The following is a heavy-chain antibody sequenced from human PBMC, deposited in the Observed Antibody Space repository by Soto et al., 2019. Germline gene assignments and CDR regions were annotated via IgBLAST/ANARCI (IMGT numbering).Heavy chain of an antibody. J-gene: IGHJ6*02. CDR2: IRGRGPTT. Sequence: QVQLVESGGGLVKPGGSLRLSCAASGFTLSDYYMTWIRQAPGKGLEWVSYIRGRGPTTYYADSVKRRFSISRDNAKNSLLLQLTSLRVDDTAVSYCARARPDIVMVVGETPGYYGMDVWGQGTTVTVSS. CDR3: ARARPDIVMVVGETPGYYGMDV. CDR1: GFTLSDYY. V-gene: IGHV3-11*01. D-gene: IGHD2-8*02.